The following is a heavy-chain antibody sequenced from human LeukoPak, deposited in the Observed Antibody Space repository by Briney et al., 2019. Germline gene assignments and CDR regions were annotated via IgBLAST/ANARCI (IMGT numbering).Heavy chain of an antibody. CDR1: GFTFSSYW. J-gene: IGHJ4*02. D-gene: IGHD3-3*01. V-gene: IGHV3-7*01. CDR2: IKQDGSEK. Sequence: GGSLRLSCAASGFTFSSYWMSLVRQAPGKGLEWVANIKQDGSEKYYVDSVKGRFTISRDNAKNSLYLQMNSLRAEDTAVYYCARVNDFWSGYYRRSDYWGQGTLVTVSS. CDR3: ARVNDFWSGYYRRSDY.